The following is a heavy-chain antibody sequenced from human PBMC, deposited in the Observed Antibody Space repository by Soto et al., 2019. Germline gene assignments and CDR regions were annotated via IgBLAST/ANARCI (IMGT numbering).Heavy chain of an antibody. CDR1: GGSISSSRSY. Sequence: SETLSLTCAVSGGSISSSRSYWGWIRQPPGKGLEFIGTIYYSGSTYYNPSLKSRVTISVDTSKNQVSLKLTSVTAADTAVYYCASTDTVTKYGGFGFDPWGQGTLVTVSS. J-gene: IGHJ5*02. D-gene: IGHD4-17*01. CDR2: IYYSGST. CDR3: ASTDTVTKYGGFGFDP. V-gene: IGHV4-39*01.